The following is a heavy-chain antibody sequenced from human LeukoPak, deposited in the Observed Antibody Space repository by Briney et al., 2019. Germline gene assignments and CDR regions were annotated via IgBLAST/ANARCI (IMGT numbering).Heavy chain of an antibody. CDR1: GGSISSSSYY. Sequence: SETLSLTCTVSGGSISSSSYYWGWIRQPPGKGLEWIGSIYYSGSTYYNPSLKSRVTISVDTSKNQFSLKLSSVTAADTAVYYCARLNVDTARRSGFDPWGQGTLVTVSS. J-gene: IGHJ5*02. CDR3: ARLNVDTARRSGFDP. V-gene: IGHV4-39*01. CDR2: IYYSGST. D-gene: IGHD5-18*01.